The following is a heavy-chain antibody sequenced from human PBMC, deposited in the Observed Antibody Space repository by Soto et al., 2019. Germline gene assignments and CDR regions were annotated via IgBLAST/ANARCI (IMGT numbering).Heavy chain of an antibody. J-gene: IGHJ3*02. CDR1: GFTFSSYA. CDR2: ISGSGGNT. CDR3: ARDPLRYCGGDCYSDAFDI. D-gene: IGHD2-21*02. V-gene: IGHV3-23*01. Sequence: EVQLLESGGGLVQPGESLRLSCAASGFTFSSYAMSWVRQAPGKGLEWVSTISGSGGNTYYADSVKGRFTISRDNSKNTLYLQMNSLRADDSAVYYCARDPLRYCGGDCYSDAFDIWGQGTMVTVSS.